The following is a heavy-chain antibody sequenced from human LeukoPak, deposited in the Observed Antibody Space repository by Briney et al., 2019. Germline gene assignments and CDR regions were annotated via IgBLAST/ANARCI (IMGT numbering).Heavy chain of an antibody. Sequence: GGSLRLSCEASGFTFSTFPMHWVRQTPDKGLEWVAVISDDGRDIYYADSVKGQFTISRDNSKNTLYLQMNSLSPEDTAVVYCARVGRVSIYPSYMDVWGKGTTVTVSS. D-gene: IGHD6-6*01. J-gene: IGHJ6*03. CDR3: ARVGRVSIYPSYMDV. CDR1: GFTFSTFP. CDR2: ISDDGRDI. V-gene: IGHV3-30*04.